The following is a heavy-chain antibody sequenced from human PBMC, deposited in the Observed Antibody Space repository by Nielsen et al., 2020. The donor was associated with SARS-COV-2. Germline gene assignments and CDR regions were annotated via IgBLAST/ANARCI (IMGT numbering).Heavy chain of an antibody. D-gene: IGHD5-24*01. CDR1: GFTFSDYY. J-gene: IGHJ4*02. V-gene: IGHV3-11*05. CDR3: AREGRDLPFDY. Sequence: GESLKISCAASGFTFSDYYMSWIRQAPGKGLEWIAYIRRGSTYTNYADSVKGRFTISRDDAKNSLYLQMNSLRAEYTAVYYCAREGRDLPFDYWGQGVLVTVSS. CDR2: IRRGSTYT.